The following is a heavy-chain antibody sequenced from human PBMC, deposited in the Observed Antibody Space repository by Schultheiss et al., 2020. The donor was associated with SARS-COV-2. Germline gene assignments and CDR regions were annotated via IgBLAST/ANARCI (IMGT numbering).Heavy chain of an antibody. D-gene: IGHD1-14*01. J-gene: IGHJ6*02. CDR3: AVRYTEAYGMDV. Sequence: GGSLRLSCAASGFTFSSYAMSWVRQAPGKGLEWVSGISWNSGSIGYADSVKGRFTISRDNAKNSLYLQMNSLRAEDTAVYYCAVRYTEAYGMDVWGQGTTVTVSS. V-gene: IGHV3-9*01. CDR1: GFTFSSYA. CDR2: ISWNSGSI.